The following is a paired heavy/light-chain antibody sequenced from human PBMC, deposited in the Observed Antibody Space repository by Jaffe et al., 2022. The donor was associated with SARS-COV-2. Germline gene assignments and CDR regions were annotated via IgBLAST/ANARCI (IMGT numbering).Light chain of an antibody. J-gene: IGKJ5*01. CDR2: DAS. V-gene: IGKV1-33*01. CDR3: QQYDVLPIT. Sequence: DIQMTQSPPSLSPSVGDRVTITCQASQHINNYLAWYQQKPGTAPKLLIYDASTLEVGVPYRFSGSGSGTDYNFTISDVQPADVATYFCQQYDVLPITFGQGTRL. CDR1: QHINNY.
Heavy chain of an antibody. CDR1: GFSFSIYG. Sequence: QVHLVQSGPEVKKPGASVKVSCKASGFSFSIYGITWVRQAPGQGLEWVGWVSPYNGETNLIQKVQGRVTMTRDTSTNTAHMELRSLTSADTAIYYCARVSSEHILDYWGQGTPVTVSS. V-gene: IGHV1-18*01. CDR2: VSPYNGET. D-gene: IGHD6-19*01. CDR3: ARVSSEHILDY. J-gene: IGHJ4*02.